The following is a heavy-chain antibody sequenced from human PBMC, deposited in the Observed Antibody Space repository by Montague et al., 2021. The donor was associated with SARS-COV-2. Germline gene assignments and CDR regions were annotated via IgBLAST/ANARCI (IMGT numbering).Heavy chain of an antibody. CDR1: GGSLSGYH. J-gene: IGHJ4*02. CDR2: IGPSGST. D-gene: IGHD3-22*01. Sequence: SETLSLTCRVSGGSLSGYHWSWIRQPPGKGLEWIGEIGPSGSTNYNPSLKSRVVISLDTSKNQFSLKLSSVTAADTAVYYCARGLIDITMMVVVLTGASLYFDYWGQGILVTVSS. V-gene: IGHV4-34*01. CDR3: ARGLIDITMMVVVLTGASLYFDY.